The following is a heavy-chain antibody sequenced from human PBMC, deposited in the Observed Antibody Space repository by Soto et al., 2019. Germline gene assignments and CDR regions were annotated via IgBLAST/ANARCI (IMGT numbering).Heavy chain of an antibody. J-gene: IGHJ6*03. CDR3: ATKCGRHYYYYMDV. D-gene: IGHD2-21*01. CDR1: GYTLTELS. CDR2: FDPEDGET. V-gene: IGHV1-24*01. Sequence: QVQLVQSGAEVKKPGASVKVSCKVSGYTLTELSMHWVRQAPGKGLAWMGGFDPEDGETIYAQKCQGRDTMSEDTSTDTAYMELSSLRSEDTAVYYCATKCGRHYYYYMDVWGKGTTVTVSS.